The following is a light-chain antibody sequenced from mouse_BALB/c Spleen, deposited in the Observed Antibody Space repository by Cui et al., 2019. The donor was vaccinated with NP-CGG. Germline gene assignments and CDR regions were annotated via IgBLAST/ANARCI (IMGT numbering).Light chain of an antibody. Sequence: QPVVTQEAALITSPGETVTLTCRSSTGAVTTSNYANWVQENPDHLFTGLIGGTNDRAPGIPARFSGSLIGDKAALTITGAQTEDEAIYFCALWYSNHWVFGGGTKLTVL. V-gene: IGLV1*01. CDR3: ALWYSNHWV. CDR1: TGAVTTSNY. CDR2: GTN. J-gene: IGLJ1*01.